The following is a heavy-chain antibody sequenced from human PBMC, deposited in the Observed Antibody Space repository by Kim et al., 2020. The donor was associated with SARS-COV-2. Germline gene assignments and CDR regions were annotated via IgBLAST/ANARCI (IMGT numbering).Heavy chain of an antibody. J-gene: IGHJ4*02. V-gene: IGHV3-53*01. CDR3: AHSSGYYPYFDY. CDR1: GFTVSSNY. CDR2: IYSGGST. D-gene: IGHD3-22*01. Sequence: GGSLRLSCAASGFTVSSNYMSWVRQAPGKGLEWVSVIYSGGSTYYADSVKGRFTISRDNSKNTLYLQMNSLRAEDTAVYYCAHSSGYYPYFDYWGQGTLVTVSS.